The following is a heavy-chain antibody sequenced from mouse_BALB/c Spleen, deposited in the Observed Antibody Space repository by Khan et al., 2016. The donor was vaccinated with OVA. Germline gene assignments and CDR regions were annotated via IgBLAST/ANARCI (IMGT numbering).Heavy chain of an antibody. CDR1: GFTFSGAD. CDR2: IKSNGGTN. CDR3: TRIYYRYDGGYWFFDV. V-gene: IGHV5-6-3*01. J-gene: IGHJ1*01. D-gene: IGHD2-14*01. Sequence: EVKLEESGGGLVQPGGSLTLSCAASGFTFSGADMCCVRQTSDKRLALFATIKSNGGTNYYTDSVKGRFTISSDNAKNTLHLQLRSLKSEDTAMYYCTRIYYRYDGGYWFFDVWGAGTTVTVSS.